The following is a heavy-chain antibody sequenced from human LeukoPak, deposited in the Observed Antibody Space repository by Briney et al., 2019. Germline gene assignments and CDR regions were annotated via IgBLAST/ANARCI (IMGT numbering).Heavy chain of an antibody. D-gene: IGHD5-24*01. Sequence: GASVKVSCKASGGTFSSYAISWVRQAPGRGLEWMGGIIPIFGTANYAQKFQGRVTITADESTSTAYMELSSLRSEDTAVYYCASVRDGYLRNWGQGTLVTVSS. CDR1: GGTFSSYA. CDR2: IIPIFGTA. J-gene: IGHJ4*02. V-gene: IGHV1-69*13. CDR3: ASVRDGYLRN.